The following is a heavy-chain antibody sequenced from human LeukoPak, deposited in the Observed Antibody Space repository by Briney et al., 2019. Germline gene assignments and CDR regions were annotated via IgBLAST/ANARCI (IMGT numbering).Heavy chain of an antibody. CDR3: ARGGYYDRSGYFAFDI. Sequence: GASVKVSCKASGYTFTSYDINWVRQATGQGLEWMGWMSPNSGNTGYAQKFQGRVTMTRNTSISTAYMDLSSLRSEDTAVYYCARGGYYDRSGYFAFDIWGQGTMVTVSS. CDR1: GYTFTSYD. J-gene: IGHJ3*02. V-gene: IGHV1-8*01. D-gene: IGHD3-22*01. CDR2: MSPNSGNT.